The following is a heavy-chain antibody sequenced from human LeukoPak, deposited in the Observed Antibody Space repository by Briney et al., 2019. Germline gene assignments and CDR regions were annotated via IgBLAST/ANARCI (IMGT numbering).Heavy chain of an antibody. V-gene: IGHV3-7*03. CDR3: AKEGRSLQTY. J-gene: IGHJ4*02. Sequence: GGSLRLSCAASGFMFSSNGMSWVRLAPGKGLEWVANIKEDGTETYYVDSVKGRFTISRDNAKNSLYLQMNSLRVEDTAVYYCAKEGRSLQTYWGQGTLVTVSS. D-gene: IGHD5-24*01. CDR1: GFMFSSNG. CDR2: IKEDGTET.